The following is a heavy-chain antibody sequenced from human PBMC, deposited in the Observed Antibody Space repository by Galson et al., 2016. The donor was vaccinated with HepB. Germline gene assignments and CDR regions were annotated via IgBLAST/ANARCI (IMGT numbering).Heavy chain of an antibody. Sequence: SLRLSCAASGFTFTNYWMTWVRQAPGKGLEWLAYISGSSDKIYYGDSVKGRFTISRDNARNLLFLQMDGLRAEDTAVYFCARGDGTNWDFDYWGQGTLVTVSS. CDR1: GFTFTNYW. D-gene: IGHD7-27*01. CDR2: ISGSSDKI. J-gene: IGHJ4*02. V-gene: IGHV3-48*04. CDR3: ARGDGTNWDFDY.